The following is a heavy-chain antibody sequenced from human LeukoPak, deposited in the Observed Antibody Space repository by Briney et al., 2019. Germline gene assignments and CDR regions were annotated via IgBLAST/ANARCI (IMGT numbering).Heavy chain of an antibody. CDR3: ARDSHYSNYDLKCVY. D-gene: IGHD4-11*01. V-gene: IGHV7-4-1*02. Sequence: TSVKVSCKASGYTFTSYAMNWVRQAPGQGLEWMGWINTNTGNPTYAQGFTGRFVFSLDTSVSTAYLQISSLKAEDTAVYYCARDSHYSNYDLKCVYWGQGTLVTVSS. J-gene: IGHJ4*02. CDR1: GYTFTSYA. CDR2: INTNTGNP.